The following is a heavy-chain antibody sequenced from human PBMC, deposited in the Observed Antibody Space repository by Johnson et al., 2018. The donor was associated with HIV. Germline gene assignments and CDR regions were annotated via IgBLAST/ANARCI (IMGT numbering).Heavy chain of an antibody. J-gene: IGHJ3*02. CDR3: AREGALGAYDAFDI. CDR1: GFTFSTYG. CDR2: MWYDGSNK. D-gene: IGHD3-10*01. V-gene: IGHV3-33*01. Sequence: VQLVESGGGVVQPGRSLRLSCAASGFTFSTYGMHWVRQAPGKGLEWVAAMWYDGSNKYYADSVKGRFTISRDNSKNTLYLQMNSLRVEDTAVYYCAREGALGAYDAFDIWGQGTMVTVSS.